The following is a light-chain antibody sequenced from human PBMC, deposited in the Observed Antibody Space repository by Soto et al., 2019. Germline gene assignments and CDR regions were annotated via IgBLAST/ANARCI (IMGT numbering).Light chain of an antibody. CDR3: AAWDDSLIGPV. CDR2: SNN. V-gene: IGLV1-44*01. Sequence: QSVLTQPPSASGTPGQRVTISCSGSSSNIGSNTVNWYQHLPGTAPKLLIYSNNQWPSGVPDRFSGSKSGTSASLAISGLQSEDEADYYCAAWDDSLIGPVFGGGTKLTVL. CDR1: SSNIGSNT. J-gene: IGLJ2*01.